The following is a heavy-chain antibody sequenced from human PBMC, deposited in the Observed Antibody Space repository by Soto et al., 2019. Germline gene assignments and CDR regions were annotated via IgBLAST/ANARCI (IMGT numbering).Heavy chain of an antibody. CDR1: GFTFSTYA. D-gene: IGHD2-2*01. CDR3: AKDKGGRYCSRTSCLYSFDY. J-gene: IGHJ4*02. Sequence: EVQLLESGGGLVQPGGSLRLSCTASGFTFSTYAMSWVRQAPGKGLXXXSTISDSGSTYYADSVKGRFTISRDNSKNTLYLEMNSLRAEDTAVYYCAKDKGGRYCSRTSCLYSFDYWGQGTLVTVSS. V-gene: IGHV3-23*01. CDR2: ISDSGST.